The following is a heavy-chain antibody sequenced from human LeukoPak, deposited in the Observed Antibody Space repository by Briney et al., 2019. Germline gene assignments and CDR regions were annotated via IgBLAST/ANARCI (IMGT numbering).Heavy chain of an antibody. CDR3: ARPSFRTGSYFDH. CDR1: VFTFSSYS. D-gene: IGHD3/OR15-3a*01. V-gene: IGHV3-21*01. CDR2: ISSSSSYI. J-gene: IGHJ4*02. Sequence: PGGSLRLSCAASVFTFSSYSMNWVRQAPGKGLEWVSSISSSSSYIYYADSVKGRFTIFRDNTKTSLYLQMNNLRVEDTAVYYCARPSFRTGSYFDHWGQGALVTVSS.